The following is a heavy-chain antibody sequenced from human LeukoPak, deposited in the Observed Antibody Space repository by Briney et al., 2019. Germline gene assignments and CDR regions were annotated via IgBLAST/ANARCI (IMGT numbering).Heavy chain of an antibody. CDR2: INPNSGGT. D-gene: IGHD6-13*01. Sequence: ASVKVSCKASGYTFTGYYMHWVRQAPGQGLEWMGWINPNSGGTNYAQKFQGRVTMTRDTSISTAYMELSRLRSDDTAVYYCARVGSSWYGGTYYFDYWGQGTLVTVSS. V-gene: IGHV1-2*02. CDR1: GYTFTGYY. J-gene: IGHJ4*02. CDR3: ARVGSSWYGGTYYFDY.